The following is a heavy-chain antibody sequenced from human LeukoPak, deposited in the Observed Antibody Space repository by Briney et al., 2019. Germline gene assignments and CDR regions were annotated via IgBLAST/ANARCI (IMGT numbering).Heavy chain of an antibody. D-gene: IGHD5-18*01. Sequence: PGGSLRLSCAASGLTFSSYWMSWVRQAPGKGLEWVANIKQDGSEKYYVDSVKGRFTISRDNAKNSLYLQMNSLRAEDTAVYYCASGQLWFRFDYWGQGTLVTVSS. J-gene: IGHJ4*02. CDR2: IKQDGSEK. V-gene: IGHV3-7*01. CDR1: GLTFSSYW. CDR3: ASGQLWFRFDY.